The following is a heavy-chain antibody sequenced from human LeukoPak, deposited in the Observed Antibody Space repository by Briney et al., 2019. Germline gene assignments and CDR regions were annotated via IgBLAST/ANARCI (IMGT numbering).Heavy chain of an antibody. V-gene: IGHV3-21*04. Sequence: GGSLRLSCAASGFTFSSYSMNWVRQAPGKGLEWVSSISSSSSYIYYADSVKGRFTISRDNAKNSLYLQMNSLRTEDTALYYCAKELGAYSSGWFFDYWGQGTLVTVSS. J-gene: IGHJ4*02. CDR1: GFTFSSYS. D-gene: IGHD6-19*01. CDR2: ISSSSSYI. CDR3: AKELGAYSSGWFFDY.